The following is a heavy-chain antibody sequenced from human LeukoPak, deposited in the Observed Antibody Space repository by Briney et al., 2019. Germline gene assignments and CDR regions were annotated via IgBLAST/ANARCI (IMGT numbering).Heavy chain of an antibody. Sequence: PSETLSLTCSVSGGSISSYYWSWIRQPPGKGLQWIGYIDNRGSTNYNPSVKSRVSMSVDTSKNQYSLNLRSMTAADTAVYYCGRGIHDSSGDYWTGSFDNWGQGALVTVSS. J-gene: IGHJ4*02. CDR2: IDNRGST. D-gene: IGHD3-22*01. V-gene: IGHV4-59*01. CDR3: GRGIHDSSGDYWTGSFDN. CDR1: GGSISSYY.